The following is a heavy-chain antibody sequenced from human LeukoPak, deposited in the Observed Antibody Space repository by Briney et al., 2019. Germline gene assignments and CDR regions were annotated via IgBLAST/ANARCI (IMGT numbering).Heavy chain of an antibody. J-gene: IGHJ5*02. CDR3: ARTWSRSHNWFDP. CDR2: IYYSGST. V-gene: IGHV4-31*03. D-gene: IGHD2-8*01. CDR1: GGSISSGGYY. Sequence: PSQTLSLTCTVSGGSISSGGYYWSWIRQHPGKGLEWIGYIYYSGSTNYNPSLKSRVTISVDTSKNQFSLKLSSVTAADTAVYYCARTWSRSHNWFDPWGQGTLVTVSS.